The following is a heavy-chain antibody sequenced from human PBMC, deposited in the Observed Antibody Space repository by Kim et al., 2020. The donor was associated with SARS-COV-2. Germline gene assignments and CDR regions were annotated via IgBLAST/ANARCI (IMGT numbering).Heavy chain of an antibody. CDR1: GYTFTRDS. V-gene: IGHV1-3*01. CDR2: IDCGDGYT. Sequence: ASVKVSCKTSGYTFTRDSIHWVRQAPGQGLEWMGAIDCGDGYTKYSEKFQGRVTFTRDTSASTAYMELSGLRSEDSAVFYCLGGYYFVYWGQGTPVTVSS. J-gene: IGHJ4*02. CDR3: LGGYYFVY. D-gene: IGHD2-15*01.